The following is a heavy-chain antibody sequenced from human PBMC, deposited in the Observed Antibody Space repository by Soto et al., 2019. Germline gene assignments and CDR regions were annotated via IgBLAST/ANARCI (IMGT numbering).Heavy chain of an antibody. Sequence: LRLSCAASGFTFSSYWMDWVRQAPGKGLEWVANINQDGSEKNYVDSVKGRFTISRDNAKNSLYLQMSSLTAEDSALYYCSRSLDYWGQGTLVTVSS. V-gene: IGHV3-7*01. CDR2: INQDGSEK. CDR3: SRSLDY. J-gene: IGHJ4*02. CDR1: GFTFSSYW.